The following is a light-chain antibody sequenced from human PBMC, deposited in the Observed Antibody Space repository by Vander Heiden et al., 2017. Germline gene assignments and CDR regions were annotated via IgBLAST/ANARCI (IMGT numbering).Light chain of an antibody. CDR3: QQRYNSYT. J-gene: IGKJ2*01. CDR2: DAS. V-gene: IGKV3-11*01. CDR1: QSVSSY. Sequence: EIVLTQSPATLSLSPVERATLSCRASQSVSSYLDWYQQKPGQAPRILIADASKRATGIPVRFSGSGSGTDFTLTISSLEPEDFAVYYCQQRYNSYTFGQGTKLDIK.